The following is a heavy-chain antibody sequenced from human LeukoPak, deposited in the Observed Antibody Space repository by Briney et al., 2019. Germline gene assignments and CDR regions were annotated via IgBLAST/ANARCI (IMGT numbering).Heavy chain of an antibody. V-gene: IGHV3-23*01. CDR3: AKSGSFLGYYDSSGSIDY. Sequence: PGGSLRLSCAASGFTFSSYAMSWVRQAPGKGLEWVSAISGSDISTYYADSVKGRFTISRDNSKNTLYLQMNSLRAEDTAVYYCAKSGSFLGYYDSSGSIDYWGQGTLVTVSS. CDR1: GFTFSSYA. J-gene: IGHJ4*02. CDR2: ISGSDIST. D-gene: IGHD3-22*01.